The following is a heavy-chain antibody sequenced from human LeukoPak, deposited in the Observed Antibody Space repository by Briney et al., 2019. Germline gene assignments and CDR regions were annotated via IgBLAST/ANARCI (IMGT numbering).Heavy chain of an antibody. CDR3: AKGALLWFGELLESVAFDY. CDR2: ISCDGSNK. V-gene: IGHV3-30*18. J-gene: IGHJ4*02. CDR1: GFTISSYG. Sequence: PGRSLRFSCAASGFTISSYGMHWVRQAPGKGLEWVAVISCDGSNKYYADSVKGRFTISKDNSKNTLYLQMNSLRAEDTAVYYCAKGALLWFGELLESVAFDYWGQGTLVTVSS. D-gene: IGHD3-10*01.